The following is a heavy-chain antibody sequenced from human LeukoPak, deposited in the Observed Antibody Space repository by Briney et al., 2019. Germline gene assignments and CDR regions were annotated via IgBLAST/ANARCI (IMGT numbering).Heavy chain of an antibody. V-gene: IGHV4-59*12. CDR2: IYYSGST. CDR3: AREYQRGGYMDV. CDR1: GGSISSYY. D-gene: IGHD3-10*01. Sequence: SETLSLTCTVSGGSISSYYWSWIRQPPGRGLEWIGYIYYSGSTDYNPSLKSRVTISLDTSKNQFSLKLSSVTAADTAVYYCAREYQRGGYMDVWGKGTTVTVSS. J-gene: IGHJ6*03.